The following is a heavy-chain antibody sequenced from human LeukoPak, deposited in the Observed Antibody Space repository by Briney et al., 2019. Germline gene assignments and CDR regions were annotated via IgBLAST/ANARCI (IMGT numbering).Heavy chain of an antibody. CDR2: MNPNSGNT. CDR1: GYTFTSYD. Sequence: ASVKVSCKASGYTFTSYDINWVRQATGQGLEWMGWMNPNSGNTGYAQKFQGRVTMTRNTSISTAYMELSSLRSEDTAVYYCARGREGPTILRYFDWSPVRRYYYMDVWGKGTTVTISS. CDR3: ARGREGPTILRYFDWSPVRRYYYMDV. V-gene: IGHV1-8*01. J-gene: IGHJ6*03. D-gene: IGHD3-9*01.